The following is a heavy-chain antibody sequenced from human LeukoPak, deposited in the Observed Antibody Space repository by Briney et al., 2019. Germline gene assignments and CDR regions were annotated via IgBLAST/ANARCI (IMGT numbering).Heavy chain of an antibody. V-gene: IGHV4-59*08. CDR3: ARQAFVVAAAAIFPFDS. J-gene: IGHJ4*02. Sequence: SETLSLTCHVSGGSINSYYWSWIRQSPGKGLEWIGYIDYRGNTNYNSTLKSRVTISVDTANNQLFLGLNSVTAADTAVYYCARQAFVVAAAAIFPFDSWGQGRMVTVSS. CDR1: GGSINSYY. CDR2: IDYRGNT. D-gene: IGHD2-2*01.